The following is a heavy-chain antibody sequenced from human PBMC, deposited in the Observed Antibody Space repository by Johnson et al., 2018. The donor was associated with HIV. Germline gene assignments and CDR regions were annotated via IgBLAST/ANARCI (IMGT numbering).Heavy chain of an antibody. CDR1: GFTFSSYA. Sequence: VQLVESGGDVVQPERSLRLSCATSGFTFSSYAMSWVRQAPGKGLEWVSAISGSGGSTYYADSVKGRFTISRDNSKNTLYLQMNSLRAEDTALYYCARGNYYGSGSYGAFDIWGQGTMVTVSS. J-gene: IGHJ3*02. V-gene: IGHV3-23*04. CDR3: ARGNYYGSGSYGAFDI. D-gene: IGHD3-10*01. CDR2: ISGSGGST.